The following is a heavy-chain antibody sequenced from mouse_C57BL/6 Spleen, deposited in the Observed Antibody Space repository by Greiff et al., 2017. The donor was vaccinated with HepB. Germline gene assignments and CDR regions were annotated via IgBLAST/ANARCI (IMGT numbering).Heavy chain of an antibody. CDR1: GYTFTSYW. V-gene: IGHV1-52*01. CDR3: ARNYYGSSGDWYFDV. D-gene: IGHD1-1*01. Sequence: QVQLQQPGAELVRPGSSVKLSCKASGYTFTSYWMHWVKQRPIQGLEWIGNIDPSDSETHYNQKFKDKATLTVDKSSSTAYMQLSSLTSEDSAVYYCARNYYGSSGDWYFDVWGTGTTVTVSS. CDR2: IDPSDSET. J-gene: IGHJ1*03.